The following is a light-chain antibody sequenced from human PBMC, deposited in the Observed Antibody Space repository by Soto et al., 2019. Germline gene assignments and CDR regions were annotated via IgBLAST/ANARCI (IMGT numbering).Light chain of an antibody. CDR3: QSYDTSLSAWV. Sequence: QLVLTQSPSVSGAPGQRVTISCTGSNSNIGAGYDVHWYQQLPGTAPKLLIYGNTNRPSGVPDRFSGSKSGTSASLAITGLQAEDETDYYCQSYDTSLSAWVFGGGTKLTVL. J-gene: IGLJ3*02. CDR1: NSNIGAGYD. V-gene: IGLV1-40*01. CDR2: GNT.